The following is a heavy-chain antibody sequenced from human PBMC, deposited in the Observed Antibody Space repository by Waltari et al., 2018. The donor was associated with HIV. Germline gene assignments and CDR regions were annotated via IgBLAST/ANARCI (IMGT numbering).Heavy chain of an antibody. Sequence: QVQLVQSGAEVKKPGASVKVSCKASGYTFISNGISWVRQAPGQGLEWMGWISAENGNTNYAQKFQGRVTMTTDTSTSTGYMELRSLRSDDTAVYYCATTYSTTWAFDDWGQGTLVTVSS. CDR2: ISAENGNT. V-gene: IGHV1-18*01. D-gene: IGHD6-13*01. CDR3: ATTYSTTWAFDD. CDR1: GYTFISNG. J-gene: IGHJ4*02.